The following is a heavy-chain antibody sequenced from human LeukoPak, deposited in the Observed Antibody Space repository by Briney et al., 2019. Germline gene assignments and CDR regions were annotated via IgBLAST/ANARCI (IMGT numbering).Heavy chain of an antibody. Sequence: GGSPRLSCAASGFTFSDYYMSWIRQAPGKGLEWVSYISSSGSTIYYADSVKGRFTLSRDNAKNSLYLQMNSLRAEDTAVYYCARVRPMEYYFDYWGQGTLVTVSS. V-gene: IGHV3-11*01. CDR1: GFTFSDYY. CDR3: ARVRPMEYYFDY. D-gene: IGHD1-1*01. J-gene: IGHJ4*02. CDR2: ISSSGSTI.